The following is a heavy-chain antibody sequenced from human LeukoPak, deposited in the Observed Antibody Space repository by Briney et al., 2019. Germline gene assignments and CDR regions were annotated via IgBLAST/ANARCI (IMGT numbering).Heavy chain of an antibody. V-gene: IGHV1-2*02. CDR1: GYTFTGYY. CDR3: ARGSLVGLWFGELMRAPDY. D-gene: IGHD3-10*01. J-gene: IGHJ4*02. CDR2: INPNSGGT. Sequence: ASVKVSCKASGYTFTGYYMHWVRQAPGQGLEWMGWINPNSGGTNYAQKFQGRVTMTRDTSISTAYMELRSLRSDDTAVYYCARGSLVGLWFGELMRAPDYWGQGTLVTVSS.